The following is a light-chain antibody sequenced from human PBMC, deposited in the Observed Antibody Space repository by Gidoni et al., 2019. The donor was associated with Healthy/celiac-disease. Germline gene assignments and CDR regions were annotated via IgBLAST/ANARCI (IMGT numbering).Light chain of an antibody. CDR1: QSVSSSY. V-gene: IGKV3-20*01. CDR3: QQYGSSPQT. CDR2: GAS. J-gene: IGKJ1*01. Sequence: EIVLTQSPGTLSLSPGERATLSCRASQSVSSSYLAWYQQKPGQAPRLLIYGASRRATGIPDRFSGSGSGPDFTLTISRLEPEDFAVYYCQQYGSSPQTFGQGTKVEIK.